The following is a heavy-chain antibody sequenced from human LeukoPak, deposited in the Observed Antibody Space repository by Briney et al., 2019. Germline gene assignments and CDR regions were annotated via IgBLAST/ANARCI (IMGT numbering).Heavy chain of an antibody. CDR1: GYTLTELS. D-gene: IGHD2-2*01. CDR2: FDPEDGET. Sequence: ASVTVSCKVSGYTLTELSMHWVRQAPGKGLEWMGGFDPEDGETIYAQKFQGRATMTEDTSTDTAYMELSSLRSEDTAVYYCATAYCSSTSCYRFPVDWGQGTLVTVSS. CDR3: ATAYCSSTSCYRFPVD. J-gene: IGHJ4*02. V-gene: IGHV1-24*01.